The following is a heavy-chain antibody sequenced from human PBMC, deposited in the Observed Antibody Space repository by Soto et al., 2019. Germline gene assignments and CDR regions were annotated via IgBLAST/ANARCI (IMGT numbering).Heavy chain of an antibody. CDR2: IYWDDDK. CDR1: GFSLSTSGVG. J-gene: IGHJ4*02. CDR3: AHRVGATRVFDY. D-gene: IGHD1-26*01. V-gene: IGHV2-5*02. Sequence: QITLKESGPTLVKPTQTLTLTCTFSGFSLSTSGVGVGWIRQPPGKALEWLALIYWDDDKRYSPSLKSRLTITKDTSKNQVVLTMTNMDPVDTTTYYCAHRVGATRVFDYWGQGTLVTVSS.